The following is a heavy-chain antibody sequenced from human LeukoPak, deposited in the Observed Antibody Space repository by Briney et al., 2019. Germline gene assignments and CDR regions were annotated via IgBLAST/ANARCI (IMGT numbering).Heavy chain of an antibody. CDR1: GYTFTGYY. J-gene: IGHJ4*02. V-gene: IGHV1-2*02. D-gene: IGHD3-9*01. Sequence: GASVKVSCKASGYTFTGYYMHWVRQAPGQGLEWMGWINPNSGGTNYAQKFQGRVTMTRDTSISTAYMELSRLRSDDTAVYYCARDTPETYYDILAGYSRTLNDYWGQGTLVTVSS. CDR3: ARDTPETYYDILAGYSRTLNDY. CDR2: INPNSGGT.